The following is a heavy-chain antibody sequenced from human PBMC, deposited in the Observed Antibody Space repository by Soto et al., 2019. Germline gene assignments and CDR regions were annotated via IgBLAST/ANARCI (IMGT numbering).Heavy chain of an antibody. Sequence: PGGSLRLSCAASGFTFSSYGMHWVRQAPGKGLEWVTVISYDGSNKYYADSVKGRFTISRDNSKNTLYLQMNSLRAEDTAVYYCAKVRMATIKLYYYYGMDVWGQGTTVTVSS. CDR1: GFTFSSYG. J-gene: IGHJ6*02. D-gene: IGHD5-12*01. V-gene: IGHV3-30*18. CDR2: ISYDGSNK. CDR3: AKVRMATIKLYYYYGMDV.